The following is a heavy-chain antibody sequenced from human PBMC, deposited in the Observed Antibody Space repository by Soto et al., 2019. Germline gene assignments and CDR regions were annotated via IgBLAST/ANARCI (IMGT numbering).Heavy chain of an antibody. J-gene: IGHJ3*02. CDR3: AREGKYSSSSSAFAI. Sequence: SVKVSCKASGGTFSSYTISWVRQAPGQGLEWMGRIIPILGIANYAQKFQGRVTITADKSTSTAYMELSSLRSEDTAVYYCAREGKYSSSSSAFAIWGQGTMVTVSS. V-gene: IGHV1-69*04. CDR1: GGTFSSYT. D-gene: IGHD6-6*01. CDR2: IIPILGIA.